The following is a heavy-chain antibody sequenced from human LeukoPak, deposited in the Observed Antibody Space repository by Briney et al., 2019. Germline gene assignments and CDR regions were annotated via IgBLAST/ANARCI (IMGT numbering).Heavy chain of an antibody. J-gene: IGHJ6*04. V-gene: IGHV3-48*04. CDR2: ISSSGSTI. Sequence: GGSLRLPCAASGFTFSSYGMSWVRQAPGKGLEWVSAISSSGSTIYYADSVKGRFTISRGNAKNSLYLQMNSLRAEDTAVYYCAELGITMIGGVWGKGTTVTISS. CDR3: AELGITMIGGV. D-gene: IGHD3-10*02. CDR1: GFTFSSYG.